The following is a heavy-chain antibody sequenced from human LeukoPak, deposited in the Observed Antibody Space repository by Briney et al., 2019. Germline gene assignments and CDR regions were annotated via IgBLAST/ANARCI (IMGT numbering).Heavy chain of an antibody. D-gene: IGHD1-26*01. V-gene: IGHV3-7*01. CDR2: IMRDGSEE. Sequence: SGGSLRLSCAASGFIFSSRWMSWVRQAPGKGLEWVANIMRDGSEEYYVDSVKGRFTISRDNAKNSLYLQMNSLRAEDTAVYYCASLLGDKTIFDYWGQGTLVTVSS. J-gene: IGHJ4*02. CDR1: GFIFSSRW. CDR3: ASLLGDKTIFDY.